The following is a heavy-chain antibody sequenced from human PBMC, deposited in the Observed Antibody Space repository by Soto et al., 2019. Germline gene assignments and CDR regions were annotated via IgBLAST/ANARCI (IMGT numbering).Heavy chain of an antibody. J-gene: IGHJ6*02. CDR1: GFTFSNYG. V-gene: IGHV3-30*18. Sequence: GGSLRLSCAASGFTFSNYGIHWVRQAPGKGLEWVALISYDGSYKYYADSVKGRFVISRDNSKNTLSLQMNSLRAEDTAVYHCAKDRGGYDFSMDVWGQGTTVTVSS. CDR2: ISYDGSYK. CDR3: AKDRGGYDFSMDV. D-gene: IGHD5-12*01.